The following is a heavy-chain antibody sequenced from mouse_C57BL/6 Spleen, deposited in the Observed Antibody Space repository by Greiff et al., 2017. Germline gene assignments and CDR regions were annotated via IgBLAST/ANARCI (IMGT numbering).Heavy chain of an antibody. V-gene: IGHV1-55*01. D-gene: IGHD2-2*01. CDR1: GYTFTSYW. J-gene: IGHJ4*01. CDR3: ASMVTTRYAMDY. Sequence: QVQLQQPGAELVKPGASVKMSCKASGYTFTSYWITWVKQRPGQGLEWIGDIYPGSGSTNYNEKFKSKATLTVDTSSSTAYMPLSSLTSEDSAVYYCASMVTTRYAMDYWGQGTSVTVSS. CDR2: IYPGSGST.